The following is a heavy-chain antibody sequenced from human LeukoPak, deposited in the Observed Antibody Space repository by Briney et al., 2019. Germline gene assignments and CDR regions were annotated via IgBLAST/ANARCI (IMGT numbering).Heavy chain of an antibody. CDR1: GFTFSSYA. J-gene: IGHJ6*03. CDR2: ISGSGGST. D-gene: IGHD2/OR15-2a*01. CDR3: TGGSDKVLSGEYYYYMDV. Sequence: PGGSLRLSCAASGFTFSSYAMSWVRQAPGKGLEWVSAISGSGGSTYYADSVKGRFTISRDNSKNTLYLQMHSLRAEDTAVYYCTGGSDKVLSGEYYYYMDVWGTGTTVTVSS. V-gene: IGHV3-23*01.